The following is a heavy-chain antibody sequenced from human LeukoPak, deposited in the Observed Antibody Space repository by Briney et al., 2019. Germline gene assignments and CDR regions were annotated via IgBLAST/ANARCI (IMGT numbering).Heavy chain of an antibody. Sequence: SETLSLTCTVSGGSLSSSSYYWGWIRQPPGKGLEWIGSIYYSGSTYYNPFLKSRVTISVDTSKNQFSLKLSSVTAADTAVYYCARDKNPYDILTGYSAAWGQGTLVTVSS. CDR3: ARDKNPYDILTGYSAA. D-gene: IGHD3-9*01. CDR1: GGSLSSSSYY. CDR2: IYYSGST. J-gene: IGHJ4*02. V-gene: IGHV4-39*07.